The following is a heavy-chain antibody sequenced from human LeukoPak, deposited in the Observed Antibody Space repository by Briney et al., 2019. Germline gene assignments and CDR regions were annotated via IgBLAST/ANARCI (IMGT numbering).Heavy chain of an antibody. CDR2: ISGSGGST. D-gene: IGHD6-19*01. CDR3: AKKSSGCEKGC. V-gene: IGHV3-23*01. Sequence: PGGTLRLSCAASGFTFSSYGMSWVRQAPGKGLEWVSAISGSGGSTYYADSVKGRFTISRDNSKNTLYLQMNSLRAEDTAVYYCAKKSSGCEKGCWGQGTLVTVSS. J-gene: IGHJ4*02. CDR1: GFTFSSYG.